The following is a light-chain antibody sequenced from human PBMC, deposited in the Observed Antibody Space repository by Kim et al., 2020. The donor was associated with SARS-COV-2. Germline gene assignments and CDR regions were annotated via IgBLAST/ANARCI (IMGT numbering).Light chain of an antibody. CDR1: KLGDKY. CDR2: QDS. Sequence: VSPGQTARITCSGVKLGDKYACWYQQRPGQSPVLVIYQDSKRPSGIPERFSGSNSGNTATLTISGTQAMDEADYYCQAWDSSYVVFGGGTKLTVL. V-gene: IGLV3-1*01. J-gene: IGLJ2*01. CDR3: QAWDSSYVV.